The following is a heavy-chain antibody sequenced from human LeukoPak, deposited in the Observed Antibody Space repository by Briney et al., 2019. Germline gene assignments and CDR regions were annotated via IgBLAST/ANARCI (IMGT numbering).Heavy chain of an antibody. D-gene: IGHD1-26*01. Sequence: ASVKVSCRASGYTFSGYFMHWVRQAPGQGLEWMGWIYPNSGGTKYAQKFQGRVTMTRDTSISTIYMELSSLRSDDTVVYYCARFSGSSNFDYWDQGTLVTVSS. CDR2: IYPNSGGT. V-gene: IGHV1-2*02. J-gene: IGHJ4*02. CDR3: ARFSGSSNFDY. CDR1: GYTFSGYF.